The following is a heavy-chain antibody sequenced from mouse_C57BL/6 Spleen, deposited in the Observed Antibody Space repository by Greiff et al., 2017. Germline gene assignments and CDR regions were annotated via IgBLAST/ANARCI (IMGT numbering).Heavy chain of an antibody. CDR1: GYAFSSSW. D-gene: IGHD2-3*01. CDR3: ARDDGYYVLFAY. V-gene: IGHV1-82*01. CDR2: IYPGDGDT. J-gene: IGHJ3*01. Sequence: LVEPGASVKISCKASGYAFSSSWMNWVKQRPGKGLEWIGRIYPGDGDTNYNGKFKGKATLTADKSSSTAYMQLSSLTSEDSAVYFCARDDGYYVLFAYWGQGTLVTVSA.